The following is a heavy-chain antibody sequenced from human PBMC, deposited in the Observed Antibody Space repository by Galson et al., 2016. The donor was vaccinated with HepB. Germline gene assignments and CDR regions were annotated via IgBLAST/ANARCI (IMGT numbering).Heavy chain of an antibody. Sequence: SLRLSCAASGFTFSDYAFHWVRQAPGKGLEWVALISHDGSDKFYGDSLRGRFTISRHNTENTVSLHLSSLRPEDTATYYCARGGARFADLVSGDHWGQGTLVTVSS. J-gene: IGHJ4*02. CDR2: ISHDGSDK. D-gene: IGHD3-10*01. V-gene: IGHV3-30*03. CDR3: ARGGARFADLVSGDH. CDR1: GFTFSDYA.